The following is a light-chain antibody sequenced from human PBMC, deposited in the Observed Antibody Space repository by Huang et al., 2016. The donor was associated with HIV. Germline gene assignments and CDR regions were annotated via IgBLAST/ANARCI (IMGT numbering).Light chain of an antibody. CDR2: VAS. Sequence: EIVMTQSPGTLSVSPGERAPLSCRASQSVSNNLAWYQQKPGHAPRLLIYVASTRATGIPARFSGSGSGTEFTLTISSLQSEDFAVYHCQQYNNWPWTFGQGTKVEIK. CDR3: QQYNNWPWT. CDR1: QSVSNN. V-gene: IGKV3D-15*01. J-gene: IGKJ1*01.